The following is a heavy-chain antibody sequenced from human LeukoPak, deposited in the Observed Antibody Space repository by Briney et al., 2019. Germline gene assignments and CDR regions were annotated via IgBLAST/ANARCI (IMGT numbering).Heavy chain of an antibody. Sequence: GGSLRLSCAASGFTFSSYEMNWVRQAPGKGLEWVSYISSSGSTIYYADSVKGRFTISRDNAKNSLYLQMNSLRAEDTAVYYCARDTPEATAMDYWGQGTLVTVSS. D-gene: IGHD5-18*01. CDR1: GFTFSSYE. CDR3: ARDTPEATAMDY. J-gene: IGHJ4*02. V-gene: IGHV3-48*03. CDR2: ISSSGSTI.